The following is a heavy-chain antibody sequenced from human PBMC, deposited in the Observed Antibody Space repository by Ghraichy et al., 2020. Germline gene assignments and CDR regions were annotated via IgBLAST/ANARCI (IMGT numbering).Heavy chain of an antibody. J-gene: IGHJ4*02. CDR3: AREYCSGGRCYFGTGGSHFDN. CDR2: INSVGSST. CDR1: GFTFSSYW. Sequence: GGSLRLSCAASGFTFSSYWMHWVRQAPGKGLVWVSRINSVGSSTSYADSVKGRFTISRDNAKNTLYLRMNSLRAEDTAVYYCAREYCSGGRCYFGTGGSHFDNWGQGTLVTVSS. D-gene: IGHD2-15*01. V-gene: IGHV3-74*01.